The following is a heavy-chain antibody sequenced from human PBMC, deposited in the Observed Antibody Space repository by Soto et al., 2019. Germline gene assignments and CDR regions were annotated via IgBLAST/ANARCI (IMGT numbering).Heavy chain of an antibody. J-gene: IGHJ5*02. CDR1: GFTFSSYG. Sequence: LXLSCAASGFTFSSYGMHWFRQAPGKGLEWVAVISYDGSNKYYADSVKGRFTISRDNSKNTLYLQMNSLRAEDTAVYYCAKDPAPLAARPVKWFDTWGQGTLVTVSS. CDR3: AKDPAPLAARPVKWFDT. CDR2: ISYDGSNK. V-gene: IGHV3-30*18. D-gene: IGHD6-6*01.